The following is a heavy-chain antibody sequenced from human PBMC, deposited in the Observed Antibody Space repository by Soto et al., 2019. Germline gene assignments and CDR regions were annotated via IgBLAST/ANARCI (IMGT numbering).Heavy chain of an antibody. CDR2: TVPISRSA. V-gene: IGHV1-69*01. Sequence: QVQLVQSGAEVKKPGSSVKVSCKASGGTFSSSAISWVRQAPGQGLEWMGGTVPISRSANYAQKFQGRVTITADEFTSTAYMGLRSLRSEDTAVYYCASARSGYYPSDFWGQGTLVTVSS. CDR3: ASARSGYYPSDF. J-gene: IGHJ4*02. CDR1: GGTFSSSA. D-gene: IGHD3-3*01.